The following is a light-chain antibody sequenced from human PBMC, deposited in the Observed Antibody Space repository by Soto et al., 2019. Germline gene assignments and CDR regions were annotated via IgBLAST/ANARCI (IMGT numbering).Light chain of an antibody. CDR1: QSVSSSY. CDR3: QQYGSSAWT. V-gene: IGKV3-20*01. CDR2: GAS. Sequence: ENVWTQSPGTLSLSPGERATISCRASQSVSSSYFAWYQQRPGQAPRLLIYGASSRATGIPDRFSGSGSGTDFTLTISRLEPEDFAVYYCQQYGSSAWTFGQGTKVEIK. J-gene: IGKJ1*01.